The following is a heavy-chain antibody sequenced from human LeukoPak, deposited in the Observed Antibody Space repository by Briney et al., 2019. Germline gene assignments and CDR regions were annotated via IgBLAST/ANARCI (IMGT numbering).Heavy chain of an antibody. D-gene: IGHD4-17*01. J-gene: IGHJ5*02. V-gene: IGHV1-46*01. CDR1: GYSFSSYY. CDR3: ARENDYGNNWFDP. CDR2: INPSGDST. Sequence: ASVKVSCKASGYSFSSYYMHWVRQAPGQGLEWRGIINPSGDSTTYAQKFQGRVTMTRDTSTRTVYMELSSLRSDDTAVYYCARENDYGNNWFDPWGQGTLVTVSS.